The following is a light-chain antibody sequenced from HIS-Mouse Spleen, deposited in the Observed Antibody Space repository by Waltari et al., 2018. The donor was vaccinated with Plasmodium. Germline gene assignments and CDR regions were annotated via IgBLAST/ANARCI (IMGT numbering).Light chain of an antibody. CDR2: GAS. CDR1: QSVSSN. CDR3: QQYNNWSFT. J-gene: IGKJ3*01. V-gene: IGKV3-15*01. Sequence: EIVMPQSPATLSLSPGERATLSCRASQSVSSNLAWYKQKPGQAPRLLIYGASTRATGIPARFSGSGSGTEFTLTISSLQSEDFAVYYCQQYNNWSFTFGPGTKVDIK.